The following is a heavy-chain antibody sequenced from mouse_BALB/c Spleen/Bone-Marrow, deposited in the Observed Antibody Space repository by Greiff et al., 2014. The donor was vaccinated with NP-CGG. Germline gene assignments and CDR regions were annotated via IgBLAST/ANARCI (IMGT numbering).Heavy chain of an antibody. CDR1: GFSLTSYG. D-gene: IGHD1-2*01. CDR2: IWAGGST. V-gene: IGHV2-9*02. J-gene: IGHJ2*01. CDR3: ARYYYGFLDY. Sequence: QVQLQQPGPGLVAPSQSLSITCTVSGFSLTSYGLHWIRQPPGKGLEWLGVIWAGGSTNYDSTLMSKLSISKENTKNQVFLKINSLQTDDTAMYYCARYYYGFLDYWGQGTTLTVSS.